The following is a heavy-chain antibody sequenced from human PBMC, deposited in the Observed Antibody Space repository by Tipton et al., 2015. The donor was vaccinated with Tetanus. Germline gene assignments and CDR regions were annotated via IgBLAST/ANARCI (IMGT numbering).Heavy chain of an antibody. CDR2: DSYSGRT. CDR3: AGANNDYPKKGPFDS. V-gene: IGHV4-61*01. Sequence: TLSLTCTVSGGSVRSGSYSWNWIRQPPGKGLEWLAYDSYSGRTNTHYSLKSRIPVSQETSKNQFPLRLTSVTAADTAVYYCAGANNDYPKKGPFDSWGQGRLVIVSS. CDR1: GGSVRSGSYS. J-gene: IGHJ4*02. D-gene: IGHD5-12*01.